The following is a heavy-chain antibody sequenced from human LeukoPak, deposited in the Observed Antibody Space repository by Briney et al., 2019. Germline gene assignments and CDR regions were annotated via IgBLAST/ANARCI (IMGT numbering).Heavy chain of an antibody. V-gene: IGHV4-59*08. CDR2: IYYSGST. D-gene: IGHD3-3*01. J-gene: IGHJ4*02. Sequence: PSETLSLTCTVSGGSISSYYWSWIRQPPGKGLEWIGYIYYSGSTNYNPSLKSRVTISVDTSKNQFSLKLSSVTAADTAVYYCVSSPRSGYPYGYWGQGTLVTVSS. CDR1: GGSISSYY. CDR3: VSSPRSGYPYGY.